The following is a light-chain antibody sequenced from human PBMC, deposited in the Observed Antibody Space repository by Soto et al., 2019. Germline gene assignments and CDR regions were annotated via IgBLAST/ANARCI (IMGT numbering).Light chain of an antibody. Sequence: QSVLTQPRSASGTPGQRVTISGSGRSSNIGSHTVNWYQQLPGTAPRLLIYRSDQRPSGVPDRFSGSKSGTSASLAISGLQSEDQADYYCAAWDDSLTGLVFGGGTKLTVL. CDR3: AAWDDSLTGLV. V-gene: IGLV1-44*01. CDR2: RSD. CDR1: SSNIGSHT. J-gene: IGLJ2*01.